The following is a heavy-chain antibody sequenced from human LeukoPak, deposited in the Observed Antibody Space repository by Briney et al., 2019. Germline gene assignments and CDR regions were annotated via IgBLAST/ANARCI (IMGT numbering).Heavy chain of an antibody. V-gene: IGHV1-18*01. J-gene: IGHJ4*02. CDR2: ISPYSGNT. Sequence: ASVKVSCKASGYTFTSYGISWVRQAPGQGLEWMGWISPYSGNTNYAQKLQGRVTMTTDTSTSTAYMELRSLRSEDTAVYYCARDGTWGRYYYDSTGYDYYFDYWGQGTLVTVSS. D-gene: IGHD3-22*01. CDR1: GYTFTSYG. CDR3: ARDGTWGRYYYDSTGYDYYFDY.